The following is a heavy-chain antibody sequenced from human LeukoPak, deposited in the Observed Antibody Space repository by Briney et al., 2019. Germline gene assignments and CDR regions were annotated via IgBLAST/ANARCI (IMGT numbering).Heavy chain of an antibody. CDR1: EGTFSSYA. J-gene: IGHJ4*02. Sequence: ASVKVSCKASEGTFSSYAISWVRQAPGQGLEWMGGIIPIFGTANYAQKFQGRVTITTDESTSTAYMELSSLRSEDTAVYYCARGGDIVATINPFDYWGQGTLVTVSS. CDR2: IIPIFGTA. CDR3: ARGGDIVATINPFDY. V-gene: IGHV1-69*05. D-gene: IGHD5-12*01.